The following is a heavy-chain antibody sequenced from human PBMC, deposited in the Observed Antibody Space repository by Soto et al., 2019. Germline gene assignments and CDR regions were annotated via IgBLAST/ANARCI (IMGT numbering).Heavy chain of an antibody. J-gene: IGHJ5*02. Sequence: SETLSLTCAVYGGSFSDYYWSWIRQSPGKGLEWIGEINHSGSTDYNPSLKSRVTMSVDTSKNQFSLKLSSVTAADTSVYYCARGVANQAEAAANWFDPWGQRTLVTVSS. CDR3: ARGVANQAEAAANWFDP. V-gene: IGHV4-34*01. CDR2: INHSGST. D-gene: IGHD6-13*01. CDR1: GGSFSDYY.